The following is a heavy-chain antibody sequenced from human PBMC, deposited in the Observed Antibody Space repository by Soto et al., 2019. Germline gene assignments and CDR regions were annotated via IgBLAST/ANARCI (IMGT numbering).Heavy chain of an antibody. J-gene: IGHJ6*02. Sequence: SETLSLTCTVSGGSISSYYWSWIRQPPGKGLEWIGYIYYSGSTNYNPSLKSRVTISVDTSKNQFSLKLSSVTAADTAVYYCAREPYYGMDVWGQGTTVTVSS. CDR3: AREPYYGMDV. CDR1: GGSISSYY. CDR2: IYYSGST. V-gene: IGHV4-59*01.